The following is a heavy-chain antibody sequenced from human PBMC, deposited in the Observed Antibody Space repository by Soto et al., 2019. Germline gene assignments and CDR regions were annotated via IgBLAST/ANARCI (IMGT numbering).Heavy chain of an antibody. CDR1: GFTFSSYA. CDR3: AKWIEEVAYCGGDCWDYYYYGMDV. J-gene: IGHJ6*02. Sequence: GGSLRLSCAASGFTFSSYAMSWVRQAPGKGLEWVSAISGSGGSTYYADSVKGRFTISRDNSKNTLYLQMNSLRAEDTAVYYCAKWIEEVAYCGGDCWDYYYYGMDVWGQGTTVTVSS. D-gene: IGHD2-21*02. V-gene: IGHV3-23*01. CDR2: ISGSGGST.